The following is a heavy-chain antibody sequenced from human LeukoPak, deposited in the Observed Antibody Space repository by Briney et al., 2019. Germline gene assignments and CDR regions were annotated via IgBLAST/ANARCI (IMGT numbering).Heavy chain of an antibody. V-gene: IGHV1-18*01. J-gene: IGHJ4*02. Sequence: GASVKVSCKASGYTFTSYGISWVRQAPGQGLEWMGWISAYNGNTNYAQKLQGRVTMTTDTSTSTAYMELRSLRSDDTAVCYCARDLLGDYVWGSYRHDFDYWGQGTLVTVSS. CDR2: ISAYNGNT. CDR1: GYTFTSYG. D-gene: IGHD3-16*02. CDR3: ARDLLGDYVWGSYRHDFDY.